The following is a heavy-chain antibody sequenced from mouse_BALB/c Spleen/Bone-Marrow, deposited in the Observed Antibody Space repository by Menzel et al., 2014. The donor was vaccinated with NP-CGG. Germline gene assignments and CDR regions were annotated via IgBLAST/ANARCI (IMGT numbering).Heavy chain of an antibody. CDR2: IHYSGNT. CDR3: ARETAIVADFDY. J-gene: IGHJ2*01. CDR1: AYSITSGYG. D-gene: IGHD1-1*01. V-gene: IGHV3-1*02. Sequence: EVKLVESGPDLVKPSQSVSLTCTVTAYSITSGYGWHWIRQFPGNRLEWMAYIHYSGNTDYNPSLKNRISITRDTSKNQFFLQLNSVTTEDTATYYCARETAIVADFDYWGQGTTLTVSS.